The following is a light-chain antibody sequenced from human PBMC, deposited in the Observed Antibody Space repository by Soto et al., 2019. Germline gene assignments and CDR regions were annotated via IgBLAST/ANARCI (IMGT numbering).Light chain of an antibody. CDR3: SSYTSSSTVV. Sequence: QSALTQPASVSGSPGQSITISCTGTSSDVGGYNYVSWYQQHPGKAPKLMIYDVSNRPSGVPNRFSGSKSGNTASLTISGLQAEDEADYYCSSYTSSSTVVFGGGTQLPVL. J-gene: IGLJ2*01. CDR2: DVS. CDR1: SSDVGGYNY. V-gene: IGLV2-14*01.